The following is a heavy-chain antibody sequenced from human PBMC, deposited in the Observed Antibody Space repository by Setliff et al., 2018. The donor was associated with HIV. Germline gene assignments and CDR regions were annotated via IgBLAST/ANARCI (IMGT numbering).Heavy chain of an antibody. CDR2: MSPYSGNT. V-gene: IGHV1-8*02. J-gene: IGHJ4*02. Sequence: ASVKVSCKTSGYTFNNYDINWVRQTTGQGFEWMGWMSPYSGNTGFAQSFQGRLTMTRNTSIDTAYMELTSLRSEDTAVYYCARALLRYFDQYYFDYWGQGTLVTVSS. CDR1: GYTFNNYD. CDR3: ARALLRYFDQYYFDY. D-gene: IGHD3-9*01.